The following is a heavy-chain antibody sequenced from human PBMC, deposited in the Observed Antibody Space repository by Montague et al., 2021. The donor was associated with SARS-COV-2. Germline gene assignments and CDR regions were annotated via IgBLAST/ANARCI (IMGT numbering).Heavy chain of an antibody. CDR3: AKGPGLLWFRDLFYDAFDI. CDR2: ISYSGGNT. V-gene: IGHV3-23*01. D-gene: IGHD3-10*01. J-gene: IGHJ3*02. CDR1: GFTFSSYA. Sequence: SLRLSCAASGFTFSSYAMSWVRQAPGKGLEWVSGISYSGGNTYYADSVKGRFTISRDNSKKTLYLQMNSLRAEDTAVYYCAKGPGLLWFRDLFYDAFDIWGQGTTVTVSS.